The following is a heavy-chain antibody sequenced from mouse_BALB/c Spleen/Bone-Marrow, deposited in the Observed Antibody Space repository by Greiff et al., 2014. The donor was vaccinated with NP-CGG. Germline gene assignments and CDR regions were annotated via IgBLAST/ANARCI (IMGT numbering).Heavy chain of an antibody. V-gene: IGHV5-12-1*01. CDR2: ISSGGGST. J-gene: IGHJ2*01. CDR1: GFAFSSYD. CDR3: ARHLITTVRRDYFDY. Sequence: EVKLVESGGGLVKPGGSLKLSCAASGFAFSSYDMSWVRQTPEKRLEWVAYISSGGGSTYYPDTVKGRFTISRDNAKNTLYLQMSSLKSEDTAMYYCARHLITTVRRDYFDYWGQGTTLTVSS. D-gene: IGHD2-4*01.